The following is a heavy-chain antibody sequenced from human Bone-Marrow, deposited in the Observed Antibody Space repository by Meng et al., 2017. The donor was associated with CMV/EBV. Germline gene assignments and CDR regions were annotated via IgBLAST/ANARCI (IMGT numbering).Heavy chain of an antibody. CDR2: FDPEDGET. J-gene: IGHJ1*01. D-gene: IGHD3-22*01. CDR1: GYTLTELS. V-gene: IGHV1-24*01. Sequence: ASVKVSCKVSGYTLTELSMHWVRQAPGKGLEWMGGFDPEDGETIYAQKFQGRVTMTEETSTDTAYMELSSLRSEDTAVYYCVYYDPYFQHWDQSTLVTVSS. CDR3: VYYDPYFQH.